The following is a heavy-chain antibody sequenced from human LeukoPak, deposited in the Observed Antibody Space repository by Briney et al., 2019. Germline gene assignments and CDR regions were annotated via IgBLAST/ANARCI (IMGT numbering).Heavy chain of an antibody. D-gene: IGHD1-14*01. Sequence: GASVKVSCKASGYTFTGYYMHWVRQAPGRGLEWMGRINPNSGGTNYAQKFQGRVTMTRDTSISTAYMELSRLRSDDTAVYYCARGKGVRSPGPSIYYMDVWGKGTTVTVSS. J-gene: IGHJ6*03. V-gene: IGHV1-2*06. CDR3: ARGKGVRSPGPSIYYMDV. CDR1: GYTFTGYY. CDR2: INPNSGGT.